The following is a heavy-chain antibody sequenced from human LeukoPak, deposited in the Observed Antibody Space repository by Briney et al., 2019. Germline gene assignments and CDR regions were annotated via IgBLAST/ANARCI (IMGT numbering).Heavy chain of an antibody. CDR3: AREQSSIAARGNWFDP. CDR1: GYIFTDYY. J-gene: IGHJ5*02. D-gene: IGHD6-6*01. CDR2: INPHRDTT. Sequence: ASVKVSCKASGYIFTDYYIHWMRQAPGQGPEWLGWINPHRDTTNYAQKFQGRVTMTRDTSISTAYMELSRLRSGDTAVYYCAREQSSIAARGNWFDPWGQGTLVTVSS. V-gene: IGHV1-2*02.